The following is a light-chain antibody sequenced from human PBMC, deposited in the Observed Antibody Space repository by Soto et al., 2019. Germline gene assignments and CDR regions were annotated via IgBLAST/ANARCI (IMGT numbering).Light chain of an antibody. J-gene: IGKJ2*01. Sequence: DIQLTQSPSFLSASVGDRVTITCRASQAISSSLAWYQHNPGKAPKLLIYAASTLQNGVPSSFSGSGSGTEFTLTISSLQPEDFATYXSQHLNDYRSTFGQGTKVEIK. CDR2: AAS. V-gene: IGKV1-9*01. CDR3: QHLNDYRST. CDR1: QAISSS.